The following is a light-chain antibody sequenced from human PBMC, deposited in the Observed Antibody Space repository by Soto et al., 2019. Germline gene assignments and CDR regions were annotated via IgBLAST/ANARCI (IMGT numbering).Light chain of an antibody. V-gene: IGKV1D-13*01. Sequence: GDRVTITCRASPAISSALAWYQQKPGKPPKLLIYDASTLQSGVPSRFSGTASGTDFTLTINSLQPEDFATYYCQQFNNWPVTFGPGTQVDIK. CDR3: QQFNNWPVT. CDR1: PAISSA. J-gene: IGKJ3*01. CDR2: DAS.